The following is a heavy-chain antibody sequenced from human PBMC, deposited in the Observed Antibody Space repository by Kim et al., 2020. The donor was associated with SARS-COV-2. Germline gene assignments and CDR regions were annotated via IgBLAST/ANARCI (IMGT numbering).Heavy chain of an antibody. Sequence: ADSVKGRFTMSRDNAKNSLYRQMNSLRAEDTAVYYCARGSEGYYCDYWGQGTLVTVSS. J-gene: IGHJ4*02. CDR3: ARGSEGYYCDY. V-gene: IGHV3-11*01.